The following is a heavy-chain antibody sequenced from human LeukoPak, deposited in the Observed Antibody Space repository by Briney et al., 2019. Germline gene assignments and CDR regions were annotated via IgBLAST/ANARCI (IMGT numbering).Heavy chain of an antibody. J-gene: IGHJ4*02. V-gene: IGHV4-4*07. CDR1: GGSITNYY. CDR3: ARTPYGANSCADY. D-gene: IGHD4-23*01. CDR2: IYSSGTT. Sequence: SETLSLTCTVSGGSITNYYWNWIRQPAEKGLEWIGRIYSSGTTNYNPSLKSRVTMSVDTSKNQVSLKLSSVTAADTAVYFCARTPYGANSCADYWGQGSLVTVSS.